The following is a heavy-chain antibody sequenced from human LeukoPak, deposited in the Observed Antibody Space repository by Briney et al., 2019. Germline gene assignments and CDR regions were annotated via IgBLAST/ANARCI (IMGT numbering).Heavy chain of an antibody. CDR2: IYYSGST. J-gene: IGHJ4*02. CDR3: ARGDYGDYPFDY. V-gene: IGHV4-59*01. CDR1: GGSISSYY. Sequence: SETLSLTCTVSGGSISSYYWSWIRQPPGKGLEWIGYIYYSGSTNYNPSLKSRVTISVDTSKNQFSLKLSSVTAADTAVYYCARGDYGDYPFDYWGRGTLVPVSS. D-gene: IGHD4-17*01.